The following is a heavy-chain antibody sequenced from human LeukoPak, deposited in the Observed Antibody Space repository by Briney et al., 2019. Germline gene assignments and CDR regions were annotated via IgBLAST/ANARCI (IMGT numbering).Heavy chain of an antibody. CDR3: AKASNGGSYYGVIIDY. J-gene: IGHJ4*02. CDR2: ISYDGSNK. Sequence: GGSLRLSCTASGFTFSNAWMTWVRQAPGKGLEWVAVISYDGSNKYYTDSVKGRFTISRVNSKNTLYLQMNSLRAEDTAVYYCAKASNGGSYYGVIIDYWGQGTLVTVSS. D-gene: IGHD1-26*01. CDR1: GFTFSNAW. V-gene: IGHV3-30*18.